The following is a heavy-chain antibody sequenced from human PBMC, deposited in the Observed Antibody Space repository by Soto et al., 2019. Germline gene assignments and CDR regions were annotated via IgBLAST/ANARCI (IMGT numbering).Heavy chain of an antibody. Sequence: QVHLVQSGAAVKKPGASVKVSCKGSGYDFTTYGITWVRQAPGQGLECMAWISANHGNTDYAQKLQGRVTVTRDTSTRTAYMELRSLRSDDTAMYYCARGRYGDYWGEGALVTVSS. J-gene: IGHJ4*02. CDR2: ISANHGNT. V-gene: IGHV1-18*01. D-gene: IGHD1-1*01. CDR1: GYDFTTYG. CDR3: ARGRYGDY.